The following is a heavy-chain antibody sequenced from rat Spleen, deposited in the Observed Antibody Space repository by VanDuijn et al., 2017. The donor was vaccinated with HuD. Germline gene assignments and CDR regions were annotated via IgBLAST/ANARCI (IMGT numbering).Heavy chain of an antibody. CDR2: MWGGGFT. Sequence: QEQLKESGPGLVQPSETLSLTCTVSGFSLSNYDISWVRQVPGKGLEWIGVMWGGGFTDYNSPLKSRLSITRDTSKSQIFIKMISLHTEDTAMYFCARRMGSRHWYFDVWGPGTMVTVSS. J-gene: IGHJ1*01. CDR3: ARRMGSRHWYFDV. V-gene: IGHV2S12*01. D-gene: IGHD1-7*01. CDR1: GFSLSNYD.